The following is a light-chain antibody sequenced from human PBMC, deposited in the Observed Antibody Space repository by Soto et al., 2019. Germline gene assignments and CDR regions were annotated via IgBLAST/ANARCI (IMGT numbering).Light chain of an antibody. CDR3: QQRAIWVT. CDR2: EAS. CDR1: QSVRSY. V-gene: IGKV3-11*01. J-gene: IGKJ5*01. Sequence: IVLTQAPATLRLSPGERATLSCRASQSVRSYLGWFQQKPGQAPRLLIYEASNRATGIPARSSSSGSGTDFTLTSSIQEPEDSADYYWQQRAIWVTFGQGTRLEIK.